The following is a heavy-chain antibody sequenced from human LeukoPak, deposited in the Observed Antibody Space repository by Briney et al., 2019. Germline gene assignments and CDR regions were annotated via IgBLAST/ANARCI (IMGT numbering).Heavy chain of an antibody. J-gene: IGHJ4*02. CDR1: GFTFSSYA. CDR3: AKDPHSSGWYRGYYFDY. V-gene: IGHV3-23*01. CDR2: ISGSGGST. D-gene: IGHD6-19*01. Sequence: PGGSLRLSCAASGFTFSSYAMSWVRQAPGKGLEWVSAISGSGGSTYYADSVKGRFTISRDNSKNTLYLQMNSLGAEDTAVYYCAKDPHSSGWYRGYYFDYWGQGTLVTVSS.